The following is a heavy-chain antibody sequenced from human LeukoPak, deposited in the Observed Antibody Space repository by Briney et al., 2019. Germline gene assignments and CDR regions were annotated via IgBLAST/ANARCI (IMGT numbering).Heavy chain of an antibody. V-gene: IGHV3-7*01. Sequence: GGPLRFSCAASGFTFSSYWMSWVRKAPGKGLEWVANIKQDGSEKYYVDSVKGRFTISRDNAKNSLYLQMNSLRAEDTAVYYCARMDYDFWSGYSIDYWGQGTLVTVSS. D-gene: IGHD3-3*01. CDR1: GFTFSSYW. CDR2: IKQDGSEK. J-gene: IGHJ4*02. CDR3: ARMDYDFWSGYSIDY.